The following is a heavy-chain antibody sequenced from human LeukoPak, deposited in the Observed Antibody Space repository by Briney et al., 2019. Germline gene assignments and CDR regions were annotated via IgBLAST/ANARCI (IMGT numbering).Heavy chain of an antibody. Sequence: GGSLRLSCAASGFSFSSYAMSWVRQAPGKGLEWVSAISGGGGSTYYADSVKGRFSISRDNAKNALYLQMDSPRAEDTAVYYCARDHSSGRYFDFWGQGTLVTVSS. J-gene: IGHJ4*02. D-gene: IGHD3-22*01. CDR2: ISGGGGST. V-gene: IGHV3-23*01. CDR1: GFSFSSYA. CDR3: ARDHSSGRYFDF.